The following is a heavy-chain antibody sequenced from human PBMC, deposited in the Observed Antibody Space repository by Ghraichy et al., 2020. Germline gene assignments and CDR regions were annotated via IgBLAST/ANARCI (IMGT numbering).Heavy chain of an antibody. D-gene: IGHD1/OR15-1a*01. J-gene: IGHJ5*02. V-gene: IGHV3-23*01. CDR3: AKGRGNNVVDWFDP. CDR2: VTGGGDGT. Sequence: LSLTCAASGYTFSSYAMMWVRQAPGKGLEWVSTVTGGGDGTYYAESVRGRFTISRDNSKNSLYVQMHSLRAEDTAVYYCAKGRGNNVVDWFDPWGQGTLVTVSS. CDR1: GYTFSSYA.